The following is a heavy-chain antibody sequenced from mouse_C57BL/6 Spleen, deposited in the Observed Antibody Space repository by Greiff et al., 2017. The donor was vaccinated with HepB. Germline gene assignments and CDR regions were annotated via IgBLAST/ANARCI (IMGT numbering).Heavy chain of an antibody. D-gene: IGHD1-1*01. CDR1: GFTFSSYA. CDR3: ARGGDYYYGSSWYFDV. CDR2: ISDGGSYT. Sequence: EVQGVESGGGLVKPGGSLKLSCAASGFTFSSYAMSWVRQTPEKRLEWVATISDGGSYTYYPDNVKGRFTISRDNAKNNLYLQMSHLKSEDTAMYYCARGGDYYYGSSWYFDVWGTGTTVTVSS. J-gene: IGHJ1*03. V-gene: IGHV5-4*01.